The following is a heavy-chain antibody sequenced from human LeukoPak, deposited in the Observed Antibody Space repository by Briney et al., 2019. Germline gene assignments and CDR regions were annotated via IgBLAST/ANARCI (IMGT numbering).Heavy chain of an antibody. J-gene: IGHJ5*02. D-gene: IGHD6-13*01. CDR2: ISYDGSNK. CDR3: GRDIAPIGTVWFDP. CDR1: GFTFSSYA. V-gene: IGHV3-30-3*01. Sequence: GGSLRLSCAASGFTFSSYAMHWVRQAPGKGLEWVAVISYDGSNKYYADSVKGRFTISRDNSKNTLYLQMNNLRVDDTAIYYWGRDIAPIGTVWFDPWGQGTLVTVSS.